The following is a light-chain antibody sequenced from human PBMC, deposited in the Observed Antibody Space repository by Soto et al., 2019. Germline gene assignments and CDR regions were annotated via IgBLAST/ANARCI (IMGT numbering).Light chain of an antibody. CDR2: QDT. J-gene: IGLJ2*01. Sequence: SYELTQPPSLSVSPGQTASISCSGDRLGDKYARWYQQKPGQSPVLVIYQDTKRPSGIPERFSGSNSGNTATLTISGTQALDEADYYCQTWDSGSYVVFGGGTKLT. V-gene: IGLV3-1*01. CDR3: QTWDSGSYVV. CDR1: RLGDKY.